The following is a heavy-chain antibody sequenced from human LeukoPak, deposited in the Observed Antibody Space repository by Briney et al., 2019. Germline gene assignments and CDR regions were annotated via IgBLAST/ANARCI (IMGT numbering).Heavy chain of an antibody. Sequence: GGSLRLSCAASGFTFSSYAMHWVRQAPGKGLEWVAVISYDGSNKYYADSVKGRFTISRDNFKNTLYLQMNSLRAEDTAVYYCARDRSGYDSHFDYWGQGTLVTVSS. CDR2: ISYDGSNK. CDR3: ARDRSGYDSHFDY. J-gene: IGHJ4*02. CDR1: GFTFSSYA. V-gene: IGHV3-30-3*01. D-gene: IGHD5-12*01.